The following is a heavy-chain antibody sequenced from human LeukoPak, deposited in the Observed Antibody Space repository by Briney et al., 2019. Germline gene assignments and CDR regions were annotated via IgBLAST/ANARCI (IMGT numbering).Heavy chain of an antibody. D-gene: IGHD2-15*01. CDR3: ASDRIEVDAFDI. V-gene: IGHV4-61*02. CDR2: IYTSGST. Sequence: SQTLSLTCTVSGDSISSGDYYWSWIRQPAGKGLEWIGRIYTSGSTNYNPSLKSRITISVDTSKNQFSLKLSSVTAADTAVYYCASDRIEVDAFDIWGQGTMVTVSS. CDR1: GDSISSGDYY. J-gene: IGHJ3*02.